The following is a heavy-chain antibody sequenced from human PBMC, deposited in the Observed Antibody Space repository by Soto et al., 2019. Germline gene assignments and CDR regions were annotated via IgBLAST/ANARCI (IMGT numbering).Heavy chain of an antibody. V-gene: IGHV5-51*01. Sequence: GESLKISCKGSGYSFTSYWIGWVRQMPGKGLEWMGIIYPGDSDTRYSPSFQGQVTISADKSISTAYLQWSSLKASDTAMYYCARHTIFLVAAGELNCFDPSCKGTLVSVFS. CDR1: GYSFTSYW. J-gene: IGHJ5*02. D-gene: IGHD2-15*01. CDR2: IYPGDSDT. CDR3: ARHTIFLVAAGELNCFDP.